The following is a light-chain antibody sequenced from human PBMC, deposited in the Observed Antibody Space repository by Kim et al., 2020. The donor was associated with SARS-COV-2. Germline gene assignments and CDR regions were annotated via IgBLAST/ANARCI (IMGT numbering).Light chain of an antibody. CDR1: QSVTNN. J-gene: IGKJ4*01. V-gene: IGKV3-15*01. CDR2: DAS. Sequence: EKVMKQSPATLSVSPGERATLSCRASQSVTNNLAWYQQKPGQAPRRLIYDASTRATGIPDRFSGSGSGTEFTLTISSLQSEDFAVYYCQQFNSWPLTFGGGTKVDIK. CDR3: QQFNSWPLT.